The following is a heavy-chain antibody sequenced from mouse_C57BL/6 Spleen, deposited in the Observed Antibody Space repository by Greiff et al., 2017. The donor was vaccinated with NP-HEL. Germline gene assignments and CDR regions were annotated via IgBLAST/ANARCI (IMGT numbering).Heavy chain of an antibody. V-gene: IGHV1-69*01. Sequence: VQLQQSGAELVMPGASVKLSCKASGYTFTSYWMHWVKQRPGQGLEWIGEIDPSDSYTNYNQKFKGKSTLTVDKSSSTAYMQLSSLTSEDSAVYYCARSMGEAFAYWGQGTTLTVSS. J-gene: IGHJ2*01. CDR2: IDPSDSYT. CDR1: GYTFTSYW. D-gene: IGHD2-3*01. CDR3: ARSMGEAFAY.